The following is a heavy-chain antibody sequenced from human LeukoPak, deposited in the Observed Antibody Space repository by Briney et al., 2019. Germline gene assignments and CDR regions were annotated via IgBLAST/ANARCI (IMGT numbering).Heavy chain of an antibody. Sequence: GGSLRLPCAASGFTFSSYEMNWVRQAPGKGLEWLSYISSSGSTIYYADSVKGRFTISRDNTKNSLYLQMNSLRAEDTAVYYCARAYTFGGVIVAFDYWGQGTLVTVSS. J-gene: IGHJ4*02. CDR3: ARAYTFGGVIVAFDY. D-gene: IGHD3-16*02. CDR2: ISSSGSTI. V-gene: IGHV3-48*03. CDR1: GFTFSSYE.